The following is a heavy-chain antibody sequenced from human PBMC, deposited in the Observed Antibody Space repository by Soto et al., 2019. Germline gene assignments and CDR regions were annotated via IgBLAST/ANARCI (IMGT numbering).Heavy chain of an antibody. CDR2: IIPIFGTV. CDR1: GGTFSNYP. Sequence: QVQLVQSGAEVKKPGSSVKVSCKASGGTFSNYPISWVRQAPGQGLEWMGGIIPIFGTVNYAQKFQGRVTITEEESTSTAYMELISLRSEDTAVYYCARGNHRWLQLWYFDLWGRGTLVTVSS. J-gene: IGHJ2*01. D-gene: IGHD5-12*01. CDR3: ARGNHRWLQLWYFDL. V-gene: IGHV1-69*12.